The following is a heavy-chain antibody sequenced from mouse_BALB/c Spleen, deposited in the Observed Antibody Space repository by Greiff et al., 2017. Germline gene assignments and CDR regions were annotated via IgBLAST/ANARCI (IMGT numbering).Heavy chain of an antibody. CDR2: ISSGGST. Sequence: EVQLVESGGGLVKPGGSLKLSCAASGFTFSSYAMSWVRQTPEKRLEWVASISSGGSTYYPDSVKGRFTISRDNARNILYLQMSSLRSEDTAMYYCARERCSFAYWGQGTLVTVSA. J-gene: IGHJ3*01. CDR3: ARERCSFAY. V-gene: IGHV5-6-5*01. CDR1: GFTFSSYA.